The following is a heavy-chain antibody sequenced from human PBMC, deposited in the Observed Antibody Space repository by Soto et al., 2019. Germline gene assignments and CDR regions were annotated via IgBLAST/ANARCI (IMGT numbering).Heavy chain of an antibody. CDR3: ARHVDTAMEVFDY. Sequence: QLQLQESGPGLVKPSETLSLTCTVSGGSISSSSYYWVWIRQTPGKGLEWIGSIYYSGSTYSNPSLKTRVTISVDKSKNQFSRKLGSVTAANTAVYYCARHVDTAMEVFDYLGQGSLVTVSS. V-gene: IGHV4-39*01. CDR2: IYYSGST. CDR1: GGSISSSSYY. J-gene: IGHJ4*02. D-gene: IGHD5-18*01.